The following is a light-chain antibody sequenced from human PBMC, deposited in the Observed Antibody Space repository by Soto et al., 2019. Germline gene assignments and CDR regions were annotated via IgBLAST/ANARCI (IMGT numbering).Light chain of an antibody. V-gene: IGLV2-14*03. Sequence: QSALTQPASVSGSPGQSITISCTGTSSDVGGYNYVSWYQHHPGKAPKLMIYDVSNRPSGVSNRFSGSKSGNTASLTISGLQAEDEADYYCSSYTSSSTLGVFGTGTKLT. J-gene: IGLJ1*01. CDR3: SSYTSSSTLGV. CDR1: SSDVGGYNY. CDR2: DVS.